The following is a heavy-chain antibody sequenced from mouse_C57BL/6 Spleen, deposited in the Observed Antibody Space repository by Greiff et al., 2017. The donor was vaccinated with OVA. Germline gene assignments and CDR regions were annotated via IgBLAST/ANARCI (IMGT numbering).Heavy chain of an antibody. CDR3: ALGSFAY. V-gene: IGHV5-17*01. D-gene: IGHD4-1*01. J-gene: IGHJ3*01. Sequence: EVKLEESGGGLVKPGGSLKLSCAASGFTFSDYGMHWVRQAPEKGLEWVAYISSGSSTIYYADTVKGRFTISRDNAKNTLFLQMTSLRSEDTAMYYCALGSFAYWGQGTLVTVSA. CDR2: ISSGSSTI. CDR1: GFTFSDYG.